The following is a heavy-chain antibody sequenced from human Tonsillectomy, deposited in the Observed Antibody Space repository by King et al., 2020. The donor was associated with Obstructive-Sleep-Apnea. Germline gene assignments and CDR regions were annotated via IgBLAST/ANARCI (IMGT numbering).Heavy chain of an antibody. D-gene: IGHD2-2*01. CDR1: GFTFDDYA. CDR3: ASQPNHCSSTSCYDY. J-gene: IGHJ4*02. V-gene: IGHV3-9*01. Sequence: VQLVESGGGLVQPGRSLRLSCAASGFTFDDYAMHWVRQAPGKGLEWVSGISWNSGSIGYADSVKGRFTISRDTAKNSLYLQRTSLRAEDTALYYCASQPNHCSSTSCYDYWGQGTLVTVSS. CDR2: ISWNSGSI.